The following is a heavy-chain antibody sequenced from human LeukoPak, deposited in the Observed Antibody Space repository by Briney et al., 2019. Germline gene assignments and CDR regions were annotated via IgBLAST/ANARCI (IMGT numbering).Heavy chain of an antibody. Sequence: SETLSLTCTVSGGSISSYYWSWIRQPPGKGLEWIGYIYYSGSTNYNPSLKSRVTISVDASKNQFSLKLSSVTAADTAMYYCARVVKDYGGNSGWFDPWGQGTLVTVSS. CDR3: ARVVKDYGGNSGWFDP. J-gene: IGHJ5*02. CDR2: IYYSGST. V-gene: IGHV4-59*01. D-gene: IGHD4-23*01. CDR1: GGSISSYY.